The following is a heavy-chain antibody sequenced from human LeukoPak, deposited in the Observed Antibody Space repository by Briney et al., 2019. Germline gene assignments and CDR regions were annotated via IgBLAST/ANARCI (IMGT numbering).Heavy chain of an antibody. D-gene: IGHD5-18*01. CDR3: ARSGLGWDTAMDTEFDY. CDR1: GYTFTSYA. Sequence: ASVKVSCKASGYTFTSYAMHWVRQAPGQRLEWMGWINAGNGNTKYSQKFQGRVTITRDTSASTAYMELSSLRSEDTAVYYCARSGLGWDTAMDTEFDYWGQGTLVNVSS. J-gene: IGHJ4*02. V-gene: IGHV1-3*01. CDR2: INAGNGNT.